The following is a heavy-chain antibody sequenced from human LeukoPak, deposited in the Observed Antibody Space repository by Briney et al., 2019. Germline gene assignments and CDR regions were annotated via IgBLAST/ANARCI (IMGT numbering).Heavy chain of an antibody. J-gene: IGHJ4*02. CDR3: ARSEGDYGGNPFDY. D-gene: IGHD4-23*01. V-gene: IGHV4-39*07. Sequence: SETLSLTCTVSGGSISSSSYYWGWIRQPPGKGLEWIGSIYYSGSTYYNPSLKSRVTISVDTSKNQFSLKLSSVTAADTAVYYCARSEGDYGGNPFDYWGQGTLVTVSS. CDR1: GGSISSSSYY. CDR2: IYYSGST.